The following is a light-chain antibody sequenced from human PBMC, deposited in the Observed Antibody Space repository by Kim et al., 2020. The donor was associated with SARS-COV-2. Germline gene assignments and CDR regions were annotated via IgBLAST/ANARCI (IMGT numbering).Light chain of an antibody. V-gene: IGKV3-20*01. J-gene: IGKJ4*01. CDR1: QSVTSNY. CDR3: QQYRSSPLT. Sequence: SPGERATLSCRASQSVTSNYLAWYQQKPGQAPRLLIYGASSRATGIPDRFSGSGSGTDFTLTISRLEPEDFAVYYCQQYRSSPLTFGGGTKVEIK. CDR2: GAS.